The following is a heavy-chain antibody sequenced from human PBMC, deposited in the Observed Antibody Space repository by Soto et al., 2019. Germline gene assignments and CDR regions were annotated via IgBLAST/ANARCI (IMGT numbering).Heavy chain of an antibody. Sequence: QVQLVQSGAEVKKPGSSVKVSCKASGGTFSNYAFSWVRQAPGQRLEWMGGIILNFGTANYAQKFQGRVTITADESTSPAYMELSSLRSEDTAVYYCARCVSGGSGWYEYVDYWGQGTLVTVSS. J-gene: IGHJ4*02. V-gene: IGHV1-69*01. CDR3: ARCVSGGSGWYEYVDY. D-gene: IGHD6-19*01. CDR2: IILNFGTA. CDR1: GGTFSNYA.